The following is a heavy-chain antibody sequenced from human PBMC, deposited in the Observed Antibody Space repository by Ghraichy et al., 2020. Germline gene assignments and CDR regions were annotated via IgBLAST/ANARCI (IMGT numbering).Heavy chain of an antibody. Sequence: GGSLRLSCAASGFTFNNAWMSWVRQAPGKGLEWVGLIRTKTDGGTTDYAAPVKGRFTMSRDDSKNTLYLQMNSLKTEDTAVYYCTTDRRFEIVGTTTYYYYDFDVWGQGTTVTVSS. V-gene: IGHV3-15*01. J-gene: IGHJ6*02. CDR2: IRTKTDGGTT. CDR1: GFTFNNAW. CDR3: TTDRRFEIVGTTTYYYYDFDV. D-gene: IGHD1-26*01.